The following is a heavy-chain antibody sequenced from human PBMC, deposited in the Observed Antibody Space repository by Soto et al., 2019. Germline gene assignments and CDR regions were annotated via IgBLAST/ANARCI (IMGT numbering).Heavy chain of an antibody. V-gene: IGHV4-30-4*01. CDR2: IYYSGST. Sequence: TRSLPSAVSGFSLSRVGYYWICQLPPPGKGLEWIGYIYYSGSTYYNPSPKSRVTISVDTSKNQFSLKLRSEDTAVYYCARDRRSPGFVRLWFDPWGQGTLVTVSS. CDR3: ARDRRSPGFVRLWFDP. J-gene: IGHJ5*02. CDR1: GFSLSRVGYY.